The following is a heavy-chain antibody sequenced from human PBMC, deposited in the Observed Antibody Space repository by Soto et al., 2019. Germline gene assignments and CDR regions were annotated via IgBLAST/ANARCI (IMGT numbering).Heavy chain of an antibody. CDR1: GFSFSTYA. CDR3: AKHSEYQLLSWLDP. D-gene: IGHD2-2*01. CDR2: ISAGGGNT. Sequence: EVQLLESGGGLVQPGGSLRLSCAASGFSFSTYAMSWVRQAPGKGLEWVSGISAGGGNTYYADSVRGRLTISRDNSKNTVDLQISSLRAEDTALYYCAKHSEYQLLSWLDPWGLGTLVTVSS. V-gene: IGHV3-23*01. J-gene: IGHJ5*02.